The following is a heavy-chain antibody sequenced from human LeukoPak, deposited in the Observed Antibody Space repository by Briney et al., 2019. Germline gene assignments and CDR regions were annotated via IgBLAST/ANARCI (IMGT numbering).Heavy chain of an antibody. D-gene: IGHD1-26*01. CDR3: ARDRRSGHEASGFDY. J-gene: IGHJ4*02. V-gene: IGHV3-53*01. Sequence: PGGSLRLSCAASGFSVTSNYISWVRQAPGKGLEWVSVIYNEGTTNYAVSVKGRFTISRDNSQNTVYLQMNSLRVTDTAVYYCARDRRSGHEASGFDYWGQGTLVTVSS. CDR2: IYNEGTT. CDR1: GFSVTSNY.